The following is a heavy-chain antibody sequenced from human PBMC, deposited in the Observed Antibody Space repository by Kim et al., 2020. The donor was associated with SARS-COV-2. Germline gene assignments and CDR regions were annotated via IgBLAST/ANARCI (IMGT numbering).Heavy chain of an antibody. CDR3: AKDQGYSSGWALGVSFDY. D-gene: IGHD6-19*01. CDR2: ISGSGGST. J-gene: IGHJ4*02. V-gene: IGHV3-23*01. CDR1: GFTFSSYA. Sequence: GGSLRLSCAASGFTFSSYAMSWVRQAPGKGLGWVSAISGSGGSTYYADSVKGRFTISRDNSKNTLYLQMNSLRAEDTAVYYCAKDQGYSSGWALGVSFDYWGQGTLVTVSS.